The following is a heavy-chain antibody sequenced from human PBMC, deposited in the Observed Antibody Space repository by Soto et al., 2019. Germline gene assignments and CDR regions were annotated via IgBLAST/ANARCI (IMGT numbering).Heavy chain of an antibody. J-gene: IGHJ6*02. CDR2: IRSRANNFAT. CDR1: VDRLSGSA. Sequence: PAGSLRLSCASCVDRLSGSAIHGVRQASGKGLDWVGLIRSRANNFATSSAASVKGRFTFSRDDSKNTAYLQMNTLKPEDTAVYYCARGQGAAIGDYYYHGMDVWGQGTTVTVS. CDR3: ARGQGAAIGDYYYHGMDV. D-gene: IGHD2-2*02. V-gene: IGHV3-73*01.